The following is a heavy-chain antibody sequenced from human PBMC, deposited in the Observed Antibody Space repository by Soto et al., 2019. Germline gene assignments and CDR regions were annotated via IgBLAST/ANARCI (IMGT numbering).Heavy chain of an antibody. Sequence: GESLKISCKGSGYSFTSFWIGWVRQMPGKGLEWMGIVYPGDSETRYSPSFQGQVTISADKSISTAYLQWSSLKAEDTAVYYCARVLGHYDFWSGYYDYWGQGTLVTVSS. D-gene: IGHD3-3*01. CDR3: ARVLGHYDFWSGYYDY. V-gene: IGHV5-51*01. CDR1: GYSFTSFW. J-gene: IGHJ4*02. CDR2: VYPGDSET.